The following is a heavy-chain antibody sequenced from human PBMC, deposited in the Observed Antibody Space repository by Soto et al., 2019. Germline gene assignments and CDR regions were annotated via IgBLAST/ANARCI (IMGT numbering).Heavy chain of an antibody. CDR2: IYHSRST. CDR1: GGSISSGGYS. J-gene: IGHJ5*02. Sequence: QLQLQESGSGLVKPSQTLSLTCAVSGGSISSGGYSWSWIRQPPGKGLEWIGNIYHSRSTYYNPALKSRVTRSVDRSRNQFSLELSSVPAADRPLYYCARASHPTLSARWSDPWGRGTLVPVSS. D-gene: IGHD4-17*01. V-gene: IGHV4-30-2*01. CDR3: ARASHPTLSARWSDP.